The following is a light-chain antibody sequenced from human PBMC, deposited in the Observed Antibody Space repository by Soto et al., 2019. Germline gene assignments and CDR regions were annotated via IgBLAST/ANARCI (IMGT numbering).Light chain of an antibody. CDR2: AVS. Sequence: QSVLTQPASVSGSAGQSITISCTGTTSFVGTYNFVAWYQQFPGKSPKLIIYAVSDRPSGVSDRFSGSKSGISASLTISGLQTEDEADYYCISYTDRQSYLFGTGTKVTVL. V-gene: IGLV2-14*03. CDR1: TSFVGTYNF. CDR3: ISYTDRQSYL. J-gene: IGLJ1*01.